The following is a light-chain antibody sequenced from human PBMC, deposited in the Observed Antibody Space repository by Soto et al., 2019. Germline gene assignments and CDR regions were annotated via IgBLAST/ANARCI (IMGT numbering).Light chain of an antibody. CDR2: GAS. J-gene: IGKJ1*01. V-gene: IGKV3-11*01. Sequence: EIVLTQSPATLSLSPGERATLSCRASQSVSSYLAWYQQKPGQAPRLLIYGASNRATGIPARFSGSGSGTDFTLTIISLEPEDFAVYYCQQRSNWPPWTFGQGTKVEIK. CDR3: QQRSNWPPWT. CDR1: QSVSSY.